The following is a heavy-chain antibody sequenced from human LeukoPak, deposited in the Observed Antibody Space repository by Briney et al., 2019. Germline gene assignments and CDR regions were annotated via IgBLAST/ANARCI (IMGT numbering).Heavy chain of an antibody. CDR3: ARDRSSGFDY. Sequence: SETLSLTCTVSGGSISSYYWSWIRQPPGKGLEWIGYIYYSGSTDYNPSLKSRVTISVDTSKNQFSLKLSSVTAADTAVYYCARDRSSGFDYWGQGTLVTVSS. V-gene: IGHV4-59*01. J-gene: IGHJ4*02. CDR1: GGSISSYY. CDR2: IYYSGST. D-gene: IGHD6-19*01.